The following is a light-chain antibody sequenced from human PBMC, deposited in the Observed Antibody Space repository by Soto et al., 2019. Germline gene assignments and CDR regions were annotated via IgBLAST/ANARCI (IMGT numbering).Light chain of an antibody. V-gene: IGKV3-11*01. J-gene: IGKJ3*01. CDR2: DAS. CDR1: QSVSNY. Sequence: IVLTQSPATLSLSPGERANLSCRASQSVSNYLAWYQQKPGRAPRLLIYDASNRATGIPARFSGSGSGTDFTLTNSSLEPEDFAVYYCQQRSNWPPRFTFGPGTKVDIK. CDR3: QQRSNWPPRFT.